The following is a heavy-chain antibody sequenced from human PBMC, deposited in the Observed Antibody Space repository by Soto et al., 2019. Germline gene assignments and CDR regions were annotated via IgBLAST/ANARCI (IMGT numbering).Heavy chain of an antibody. CDR2: ITPFNGNT. CDR3: ARSSVDYYDSSGPYDAFDI. D-gene: IGHD3-22*01. CDR1: GYTFTYRY. V-gene: IGHV1-45*02. Sequence: SVKVSCNASGYTFTYRYLHWVRQAPGQALEWMGWITPFNGNTNYAQKFQDRVTITRDRSMSTAYMELSSLRSEDTAMYYCARSSVDYYDSSGPYDAFDIWGKGTMVTVSS. J-gene: IGHJ3*02.